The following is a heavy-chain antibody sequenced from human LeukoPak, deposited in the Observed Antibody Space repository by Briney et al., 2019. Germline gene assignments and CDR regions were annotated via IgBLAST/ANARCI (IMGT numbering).Heavy chain of an antibody. V-gene: IGHV1-18*01. Sequence: GASVKVSCKASGYTFTSNGTSWVRQAPGQGLEGMGWISAYNGNTNYAQKLQGRVTMTTDTPTSTAYMELRSLRSDDTAVYYCARDLRAYDSSYSDYWGQGTLVTVSS. J-gene: IGHJ4*02. CDR2: ISAYNGNT. CDR1: GYTFTSNG. D-gene: IGHD3-22*01. CDR3: ARDLRAYDSSYSDY.